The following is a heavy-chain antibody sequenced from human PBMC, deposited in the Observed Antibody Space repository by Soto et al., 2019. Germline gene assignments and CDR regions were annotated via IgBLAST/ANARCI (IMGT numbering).Heavy chain of an antibody. V-gene: IGHV4-59*01. Sequence: SETLSLTCTVSGGSISPYYWSWVRQPPGKGLEWIGYVSYSGSTNYNPSLKSRVTMSVDTSRNQFSLRLSSVTAADTAVYYCPSDRLASTGRPAAWGRGTLVTVS. J-gene: IGHJ5*02. CDR2: VSYSGST. CDR3: PSDRLASTGRPAA. D-gene: IGHD3-3*02. CDR1: GGSISPYY.